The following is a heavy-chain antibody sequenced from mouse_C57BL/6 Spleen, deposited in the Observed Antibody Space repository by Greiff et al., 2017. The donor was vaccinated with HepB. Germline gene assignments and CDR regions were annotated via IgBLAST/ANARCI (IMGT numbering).Heavy chain of an antibody. Sequence: QVQLQQPGAELVKPGASVKLSCKASGYTFTSYWMQWVKQRPGQGLEWIGEIDPCDSYTNYNQKFKGKATLTVDTSSSTADMQLSSLTSEDSAVYYCARTGTAQSTIAYWGQGTLVTVSA. J-gene: IGHJ3*01. CDR1: GYTFTSYW. CDR2: IDPCDSYT. CDR3: ARTGTAQSTIAY. V-gene: IGHV1-50*01. D-gene: IGHD3-2*02.